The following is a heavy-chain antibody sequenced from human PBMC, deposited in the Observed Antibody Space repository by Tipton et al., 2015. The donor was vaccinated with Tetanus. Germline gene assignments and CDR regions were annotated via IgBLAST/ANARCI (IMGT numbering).Heavy chain of an antibody. J-gene: IGHJ4*01. CDR2: IHPSGIP. V-gene: IGHV4-39*07. CDR3: GRGPDAYKSGNY. D-gene: IGHD5-24*01. CDR1: GDSVRSSRYY. Sequence: TLSLTCAVSGDSVRSSRYYWGWVRQPPGKGLEWIWEIHPSGIPDYNPSLKSRVIISVYTSKNQFSLKLSSVTAADSALYFCGRGPDAYKSGNYWGQGTLVTVSS.